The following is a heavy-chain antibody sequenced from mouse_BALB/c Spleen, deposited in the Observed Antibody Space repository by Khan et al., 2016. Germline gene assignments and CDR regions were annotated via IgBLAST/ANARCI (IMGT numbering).Heavy chain of an antibody. CDR3: TRNGVFYGNDDFDY. Sequence: VQLQESGAELVRPGASVTLSCKASGYTFSDYEMHWVKQTPVHGLQWIGSIDPETGGTAYNQKFKGQATLTAGRSSSTSYMELRSLTSEDSAVYYCTRNGVFYGNDDFDYWGQGTTLTVSS. J-gene: IGHJ2*01. V-gene: IGHV1-15*01. CDR2: IDPETGGT. D-gene: IGHD2-2*01. CDR1: GYTFSDYE.